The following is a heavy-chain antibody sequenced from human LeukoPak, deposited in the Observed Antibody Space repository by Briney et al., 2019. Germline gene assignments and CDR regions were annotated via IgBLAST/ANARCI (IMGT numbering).Heavy chain of an antibody. CDR3: ARSRVTIFAFVDY. J-gene: IGHJ4*02. CDR1: GFTFSSYS. D-gene: IGHD3-3*01. V-gene: IGHV3-21*01. CDR2: ISSSSSYI. Sequence: GGSLRLSCAASGFTFSSYSMNWVRQAGGKGLEGVSFISSSSSYIYYADSVKGRFTISRDKAKNSLYLQMNSLRAEDTAVYYCARSRVTIFAFVDYWGQGTLVTVSS.